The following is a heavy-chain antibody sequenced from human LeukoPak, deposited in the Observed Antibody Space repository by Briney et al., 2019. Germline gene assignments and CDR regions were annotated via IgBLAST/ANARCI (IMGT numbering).Heavy chain of an antibody. CDR3: AVRAVGATLDY. V-gene: IGHV3-43*02. D-gene: IGHD1-26*01. CDR1: GFTFDDYA. Sequence: PGGSLRLSCAASGFTFDDYAMHWVRQAPGKGLEWVSLISGDGGSTYYADSVKGRFTISRDNSKNSLYLQMNSLRAEDTAVYYCAVRAVGATLDYWGQGTLVTVSS. J-gene: IGHJ4*02. CDR2: ISGDGGST.